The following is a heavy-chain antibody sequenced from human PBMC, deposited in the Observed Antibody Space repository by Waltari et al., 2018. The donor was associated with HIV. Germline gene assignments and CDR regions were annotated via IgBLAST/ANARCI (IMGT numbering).Heavy chain of an antibody. D-gene: IGHD4-17*01. V-gene: IGHV4-39*07. Sequence: QLRLQESGPRLVKPSETLSLTCSVSGGSISSNVYHWGWIRQPPGKGLEWFGSIYYTGNTYYKPSLERRVTISIDTSKNQFSLRLTSVTAADTAIYYCVAQDYSDSVDWWGQGTLVTVFS. CDR1: GGSISSNVYH. CDR2: IYYTGNT. CDR3: VAQDYSDSVDW. J-gene: IGHJ4*02.